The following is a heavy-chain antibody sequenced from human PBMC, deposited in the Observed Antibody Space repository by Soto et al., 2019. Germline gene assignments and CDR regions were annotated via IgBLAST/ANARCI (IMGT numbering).Heavy chain of an antibody. CDR2: ISGSGGAT. D-gene: IGHD3-3*01. Sequence: GGSLRLSCEASGFSFSSSAMNWVRQAPGKGLERISVISGSGGATYFADSVKGRFTISRDNSKNTLYLQMNSLRAEDTAVYYCAKATLRVVHPLVFDHWGQGSLVTVSS. CDR1: GFSFSSSA. J-gene: IGHJ4*02. CDR3: AKATLRVVHPLVFDH. V-gene: IGHV3-23*01.